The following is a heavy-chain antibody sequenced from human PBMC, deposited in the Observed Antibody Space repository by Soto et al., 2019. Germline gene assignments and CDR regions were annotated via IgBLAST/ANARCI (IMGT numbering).Heavy chain of an antibody. J-gene: IGHJ6*02. CDR1: GDSVSSNSAA. CDR3: AREEYCSSTSCYIGDYYGMDV. V-gene: IGHV6-1*01. CDR2: TYYRSKWYN. D-gene: IGHD2-2*02. Sequence: SQTLSLTCAISGDSVSSNSAAWNWIRQSPSRGLEWLGRTYYRSKWYNDYAVSVKNRITINPDTSKNQFSLQLNSVTPEDTAVYYCAREEYCSSTSCYIGDYYGMDVWGQGTTVTVSS.